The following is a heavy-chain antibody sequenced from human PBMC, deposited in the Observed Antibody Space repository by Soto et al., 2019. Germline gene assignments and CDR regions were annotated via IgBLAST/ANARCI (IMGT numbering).Heavy chain of an antibody. V-gene: IGHV4-59*01. D-gene: IGHD5-18*01. CDR2: IYYSGST. CDR3: ASSRDTAMVTLGAFAI. J-gene: IGHJ3*02. Sequence: SETLSLTCTVSGGSISSYYWSWIRQPPGKGLEWIGYIYYSGSTNYNPSLKSRVTISVDTSKNQFSLKLSSVTAADTAVYYCASSRDTAMVTLGAFAIWGQGKMVTVSS. CDR1: GGSISSYY.